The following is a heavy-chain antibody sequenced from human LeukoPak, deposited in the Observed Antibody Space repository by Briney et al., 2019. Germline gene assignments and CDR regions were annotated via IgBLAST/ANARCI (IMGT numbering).Heavy chain of an antibody. Sequence: GGSLRLSCAASRFIFSSGWMSWVRQTPGKGLEWVGRIKTKTDGGTTDYAAPVKGRFTISRDDSKNTIYLQMNSLKTEDTAVYYCTTIGYDFWSGYSPPNGMDVWGQGTTVTVSS. CDR3: TTIGYDFWSGYSPPNGMDV. V-gene: IGHV3-15*01. CDR1: RFIFSSGW. D-gene: IGHD3-3*01. J-gene: IGHJ6*02. CDR2: IKTKTDGGTT.